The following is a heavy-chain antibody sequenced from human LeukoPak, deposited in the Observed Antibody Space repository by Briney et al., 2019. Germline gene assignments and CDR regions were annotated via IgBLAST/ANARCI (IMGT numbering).Heavy chain of an antibody. CDR2: INPNSGGT. V-gene: IGHV1-2*04. D-gene: IGHD4-17*01. J-gene: IGHJ5*02. Sequence: ASVKVSCKASGYTFTGYYMHWVRQAPGQGLEWMGWINPNSGGTNYAQKFQGWVTMTRDTSISTAYMELSRLRSDDTAVYYCARGDYGDPNWFDPWGQGTLVTVSS. CDR1: GYTFTGYY. CDR3: ARGDYGDPNWFDP.